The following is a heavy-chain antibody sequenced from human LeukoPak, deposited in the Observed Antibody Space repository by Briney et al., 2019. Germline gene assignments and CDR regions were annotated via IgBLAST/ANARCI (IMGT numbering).Heavy chain of an antibody. J-gene: IGHJ4*02. CDR1: GYTFTNYA. D-gene: IGHD2-21*02. CDR2: ISGYNGNT. V-gene: IGHV1-18*01. Sequence: GASVKVSCKASGYTFTNYAISWVRQAPGQGLEWMGWISGYNGNTNYAQKLQGRVTMTTDTSTRTAYMELRSLRSDDTAVYYCARGTQRMVTAYIWGYWGQGTLVTVSS. CDR3: ARGTQRMVTAYIWGY.